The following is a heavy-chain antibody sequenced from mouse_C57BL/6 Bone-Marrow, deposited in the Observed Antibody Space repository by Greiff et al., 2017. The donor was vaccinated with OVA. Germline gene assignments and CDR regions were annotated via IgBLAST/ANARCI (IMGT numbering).Heavy chain of an antibody. J-gene: IGHJ2*01. CDR3: ARGDYPYFDY. D-gene: IGHD2-4*01. CDR2: ISSGGDYI. V-gene: IGHV5S21*01. CDR1: GFTFSSYA. Sequence: EVQRVQSGDGLVKPGGSLTLSCAASGFTFSSYAMSWVRQTPEKRLEWVAYISSGGDYIYYAATVKGRFTISRDNARNTLYLQMSSLKSEDTAMYYCARGDYPYFDYWGQGTTLTVSA.